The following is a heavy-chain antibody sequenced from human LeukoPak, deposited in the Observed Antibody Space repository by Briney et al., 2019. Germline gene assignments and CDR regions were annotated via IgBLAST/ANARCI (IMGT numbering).Heavy chain of an antibody. CDR3: AKAYQGNSNWFDP. Sequence: GGSLRLSCAASGFTFSSYGMHWVRQAPGKGLEWVTVISYDGSNKYYADSVKGRFTISRDNSKNTLYLQMNSLRAEDTAVYYCAKAYQGNSNWFDPWGKATLVTVSS. D-gene: IGHD2-2*01. V-gene: IGHV3-30*18. CDR2: ISYDGSNK. CDR1: GFTFSSYG. J-gene: IGHJ5*02.